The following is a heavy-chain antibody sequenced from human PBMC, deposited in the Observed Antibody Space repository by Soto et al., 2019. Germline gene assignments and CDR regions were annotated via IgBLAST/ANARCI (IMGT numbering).Heavy chain of an antibody. V-gene: IGHV3-23*01. J-gene: IGHJ6*02. CDR2: ISDSGGST. CDR3: AKVLTYYYNGMDV. CDR1: GFTFSSNA. Sequence: EVQLLESGGGLVQPGGSLRLSCAASGFTFSSNAMSWVRQAPGKGLEWVSAISDSGGSTYYADSVKGRFTISRDNSKNTLYLQMNSLRAEDTAVYYCAKVLTYYYNGMDVWGQGTTVTVSS.